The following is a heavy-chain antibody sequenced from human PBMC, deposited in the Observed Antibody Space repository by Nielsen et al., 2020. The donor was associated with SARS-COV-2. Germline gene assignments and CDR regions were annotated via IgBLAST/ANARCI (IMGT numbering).Heavy chain of an antibody. Sequence: WIRQPPGKGLEWIGYIYYSGSTYYNPSLKSRVTISVDTSKNQFSLKLSSVTAADTAVYYCARDRGAITFGGFDYWGQGTLVTVSS. CDR3: ARDRGAITFGGFDY. V-gene: IGHV4-31*02. CDR2: IYYSGST. D-gene: IGHD3-16*01. J-gene: IGHJ4*02.